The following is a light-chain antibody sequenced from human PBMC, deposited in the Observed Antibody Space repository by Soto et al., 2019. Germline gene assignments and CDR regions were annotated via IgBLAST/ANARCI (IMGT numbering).Light chain of an antibody. CDR1: QRVSSN. CDR3: QQYNNWRGT. V-gene: IGKV3-15*01. CDR2: GAS. J-gene: IGKJ1*01. Sequence: EIAMTQSAATLSVSPGERATLSCRASQRVSSNLAWYQQKPGQAPRLLIYGASTRATGIPARFSGSGSGTEFTLTISSLQSQDCAVYYCQQYNNWRGTFGQGTK.